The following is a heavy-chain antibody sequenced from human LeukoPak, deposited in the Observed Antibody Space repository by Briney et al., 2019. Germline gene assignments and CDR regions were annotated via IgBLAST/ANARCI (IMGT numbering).Heavy chain of an antibody. CDR1: GYPFSGYA. D-gene: IGHD3-22*01. Sequence: GGSLRLSCTGSGYPFSGYAMHWVRQAPGKGLEWVAVVSDDGTKNYYADSVKGRFTISRDNFKNTLFLQMSSLRVEDTAVYFCARRGVVIRVILVGFHKEAYYFDSWGQGALVTVSS. CDR2: VSDDGTKN. V-gene: IGHV3-30*04. CDR3: ARRGVVIRVILVGFHKEAYYFDS. J-gene: IGHJ4*02.